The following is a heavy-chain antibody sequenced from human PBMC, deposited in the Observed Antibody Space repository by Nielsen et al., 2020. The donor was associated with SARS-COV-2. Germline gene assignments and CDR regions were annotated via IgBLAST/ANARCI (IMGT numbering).Heavy chain of an antibody. V-gene: IGHV4-59*12. D-gene: IGHD4-17*01. J-gene: IGHJ4*02. Sequence: WIRQPPGKGLEWIGYIYYSGSTNHNPSLKRRVTTSLHTSRNQFSLKLRSVTAADTAVYYCARCYGPYYFDYWGQGTLVTVSS. CDR2: IYYSGST. CDR3: ARCYGPYYFDY.